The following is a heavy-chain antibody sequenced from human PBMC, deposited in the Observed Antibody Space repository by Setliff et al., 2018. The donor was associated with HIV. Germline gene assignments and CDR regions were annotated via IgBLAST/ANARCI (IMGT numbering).Heavy chain of an antibody. CDR3: AKSALLWFGTSNWFDS. CDR2: ISYDGTNK. J-gene: IGHJ5*01. V-gene: IGHV3-30*18. Sequence: PGGSLRLSCAASGFTFSDYYMSWIRQAPGKGLEWVAVISYDGTNKYYGDSVKGRFTVSRDNSRSTLYLQMNNLRAEDTAVYHCAKSALLWFGTSNWFDSWGQGTLVTVSS. D-gene: IGHD3-10*01. CDR1: GFTFSDYY.